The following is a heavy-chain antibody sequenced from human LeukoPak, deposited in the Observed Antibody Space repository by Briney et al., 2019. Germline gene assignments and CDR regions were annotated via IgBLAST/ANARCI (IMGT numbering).Heavy chain of an antibody. CDR3: VKERLASGSPHAFDV. CDR1: GFAFDDYG. D-gene: IGHD3-10*01. V-gene: IGHV3-20*01. CDR2: INWNGGST. Sequence: PGGSLRLSCAASGFAFDDYGMNWVRQVPGKGLEWVSGINWNGGSTGYADSVKGRFTISRDNAKNSLYLQMNSLRGEDTALYHCVKERLASGSPHAFDVWGQGTMVTVSS. J-gene: IGHJ3*01.